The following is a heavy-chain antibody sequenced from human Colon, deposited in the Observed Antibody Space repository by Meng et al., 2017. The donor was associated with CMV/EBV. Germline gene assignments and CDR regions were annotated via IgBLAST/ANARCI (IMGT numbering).Heavy chain of an antibody. Sequence: VQWVQSGAEVTKPAASLKLSCKGSGYTFTANLMHVGRKAPGQGLEWMGWINPPNGDTKYAQKFEGRVTITRDTSISTVYMELNSLTSDDTAVYYCAKRVQPDSGYSNWGQGTLVTVSS. CDR2: INPPNGDT. CDR3: AKRVQPDSGYSN. V-gene: IGHV1-2*02. J-gene: IGHJ4*02. CDR1: GYTFTANL. D-gene: IGHD3-22*01.